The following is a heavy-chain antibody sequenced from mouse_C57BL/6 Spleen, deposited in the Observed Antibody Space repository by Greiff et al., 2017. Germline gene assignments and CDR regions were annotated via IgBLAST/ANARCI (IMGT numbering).Heavy chain of an antibody. V-gene: IGHV1-69*01. CDR3: ARRDDYGWYFDV. Sequence: VQLQQPGAELVMPGASVKLSCKASGYTFTSYWMHWVKQRPGQGLEWIGEIDPSDSYTNYNQKFKGKSTLTVDKSSSTAYLQLSSLTSEDSAVYYCARRDDYGWYFDVWGTGTTVTVSS. J-gene: IGHJ1*03. CDR2: IDPSDSYT. CDR1: GYTFTSYW. D-gene: IGHD2-4*01.